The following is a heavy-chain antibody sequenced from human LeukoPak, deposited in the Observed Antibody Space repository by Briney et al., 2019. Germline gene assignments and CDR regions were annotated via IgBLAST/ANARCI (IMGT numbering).Heavy chain of an antibody. CDR3: ARGRPGWFGELLYPFDY. J-gene: IGHJ4*02. CDR1: GYSITSGYY. CDR2: IYHSGST. Sequence: SETLSLTCTVSGYSITSGYYWGWIRQPPGKGLEWIGSIYHSGSTYYNPSLKSRVTISVDTSKNQFSLKLSSVTAADTAVCYCARGRPGWFGELLYPFDYWGQGTLVTVSS. D-gene: IGHD3-10*01. V-gene: IGHV4-38-2*02.